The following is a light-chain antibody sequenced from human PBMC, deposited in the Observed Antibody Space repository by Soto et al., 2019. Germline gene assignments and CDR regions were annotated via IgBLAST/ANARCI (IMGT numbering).Light chain of an antibody. J-gene: IGKJ5*01. CDR1: QSISSN. V-gene: IGKV3D-15*01. CDR3: QHYNTWPPT. CDR2: GAS. Sequence: ELVMTQATLTLSVSQGERATLSCRASQSISSNLAWYQKKAHQAPRLIIYGASTRATGIPARFSGSRSGTDFTLTISSLQSEDFAVYYCQHYNTWPPTFGQGTRLEIK.